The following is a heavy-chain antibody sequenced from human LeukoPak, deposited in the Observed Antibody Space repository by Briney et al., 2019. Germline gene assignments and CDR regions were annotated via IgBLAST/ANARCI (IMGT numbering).Heavy chain of an antibody. V-gene: IGHV3-11*04. D-gene: IGHD3-22*01. CDR1: GFTFSDYY. CDR2: ISSSGSTI. CDR3: ARAEYDRSGSIYYYYGMDI. J-gene: IGHJ6*02. Sequence: GGSLRLSCAASGFTFSDYYMSWIRQAPGKGLEWVSYISSSGSTIYYADSVKGRFTISRDNSKNTLYLQMNSLRREDTAEYYCARAEYDRSGSIYYYYGMDIWGQGTTVTVSS.